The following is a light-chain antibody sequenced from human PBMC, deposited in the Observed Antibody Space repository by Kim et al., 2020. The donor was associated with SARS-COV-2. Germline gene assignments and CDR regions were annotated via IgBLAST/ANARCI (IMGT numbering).Light chain of an antibody. CDR2: AAS. J-gene: IGKJ5*01. CDR3: QQLDTYPRVT. CDR1: QGISTY. Sequence: SVGDRVTITCRASQGISTYLAWYQQKPWKAPKLLIYAASTLQNGVPSRFSGSGSGTEFTLTISGLQPEDFATYYCQQLDTYPRVTFGLGTRLEIK. V-gene: IGKV1-9*01.